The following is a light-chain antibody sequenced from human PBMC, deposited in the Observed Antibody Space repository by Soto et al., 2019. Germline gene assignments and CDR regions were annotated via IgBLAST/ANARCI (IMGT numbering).Light chain of an antibody. CDR1: QSISSW. Sequence: DIQMTQSPSTLSASVGDRVTITCRASQSISSWLAWYQQKPGKAPKLLIYDASSLESGVPSRFSGSGSGTEFIFTISSLQPDDSATYYCQQYNGTFGQGTKVDIK. CDR2: DAS. V-gene: IGKV1-5*01. J-gene: IGKJ1*01. CDR3: QQYNGT.